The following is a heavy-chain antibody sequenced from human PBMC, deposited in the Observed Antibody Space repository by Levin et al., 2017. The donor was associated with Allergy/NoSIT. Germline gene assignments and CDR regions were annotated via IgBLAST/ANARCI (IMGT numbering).Heavy chain of an antibody. CDR2: IWYDGSNK. CDR3: ARPGGQLVYPYYFDY. CDR1: GFTFSSYG. J-gene: IGHJ4*02. D-gene: IGHD6-6*01. Sequence: LSLTCAASGFTFSSYGMHWVRQAPGKGLEWVAVIWYDGSNKYYADSVKGRFTISTDNSKNPLYLQMNSLRAEDTAVYYCARPGGQLVYPYYFDYWGQGTLVTVSS. V-gene: IGHV3-33*01.